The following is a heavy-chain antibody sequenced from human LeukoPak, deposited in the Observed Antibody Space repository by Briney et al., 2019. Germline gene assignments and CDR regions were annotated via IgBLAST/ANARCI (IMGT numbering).Heavy chain of an antibody. D-gene: IGHD6-19*01. CDR2: ISGSGGST. CDR3: AKDFPRIAVAIPLEG. Sequence: GASVKVSCKASGGTFSSYAMSWVRQAPGKGLEWVSAISGSGGSTYYADSVKGRFTISRDNSKNTLYLQMNSLRAEDTAVYYCAKDFPRIAVAIPLEGWGQGTLVTVSS. V-gene: IGHV3-23*01. CDR1: GGTFSSYA. J-gene: IGHJ4*02.